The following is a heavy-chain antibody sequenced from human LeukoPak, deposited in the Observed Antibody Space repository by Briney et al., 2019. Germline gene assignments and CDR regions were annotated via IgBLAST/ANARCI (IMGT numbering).Heavy chain of an antibody. CDR3: ARDGRTQKAFGELLRVAFDY. CDR2: ISGSGGST. J-gene: IGHJ4*02. Sequence: GGSLRLSCAASGFTFSSYAMSWVRQAPGKGLEWVSAISGSGGSTYYADSVKGRFTISRDNSKNTLYLQMNSLRAEDTAVYYCARDGRTQKAFGELLRVAFDYWGQGTLVTVSS. CDR1: GFTFSSYA. D-gene: IGHD3-10*01. V-gene: IGHV3-23*01.